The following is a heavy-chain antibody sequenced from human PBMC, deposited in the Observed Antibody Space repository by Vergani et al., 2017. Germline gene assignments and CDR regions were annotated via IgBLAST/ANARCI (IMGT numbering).Heavy chain of an antibody. CDR3: ARDGIAAAGTSHYYYYYMDV. V-gene: IGHV1-69*12. CDR2: IIPIFGTA. J-gene: IGHJ6*03. Sequence: QVQLVQSGPEVKKPGSSVKVSCKASGGTFSSYAISWVRQAPGQGLEWMGGIIPIFGTANYAQKFQGRVTITADESTSTAYMELSSLRSEDTAVYYCARDGIAAAGTSHYYYYYMDVWGKGTTVTVSS. CDR1: GGTFSSYA. D-gene: IGHD6-13*01.